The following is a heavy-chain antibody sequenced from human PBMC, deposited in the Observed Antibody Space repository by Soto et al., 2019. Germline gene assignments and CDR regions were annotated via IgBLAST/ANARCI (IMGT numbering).Heavy chain of an antibody. Sequence: EVQLVESGGGLVQPGGSLRLSCAVSGFTFSSYWMHWVRQAPGKGLVWVSRINSDESTTTYADSVKGRFTISRDNAKNTLYMKMNSLRDEDTAVYSCGRGYGSGTVGYWGQGTLVTVSS. J-gene: IGHJ4*02. CDR3: GRGYGSGTVGY. V-gene: IGHV3-74*01. CDR2: INSDESTT. CDR1: GFTFSSYW. D-gene: IGHD3-10*01.